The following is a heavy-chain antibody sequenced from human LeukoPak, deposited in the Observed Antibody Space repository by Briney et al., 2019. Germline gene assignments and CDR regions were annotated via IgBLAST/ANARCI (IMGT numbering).Heavy chain of an antibody. J-gene: IGHJ4*02. CDR2: IYHSGST. D-gene: IGHD6-19*01. CDR1: GYSISSGYY. Sequence: SGTLSLTCTVSGYSISSGYYWGWIRQPPGKGLEWIGSIYHSGSTYYNPSLKSRVTISVDTSKNQFSLKLSSVTAADTAVYYCARVGYSSGWYLSPFDYWGQGTLVTVSS. V-gene: IGHV4-38-2*02. CDR3: ARVGYSSGWYLSPFDY.